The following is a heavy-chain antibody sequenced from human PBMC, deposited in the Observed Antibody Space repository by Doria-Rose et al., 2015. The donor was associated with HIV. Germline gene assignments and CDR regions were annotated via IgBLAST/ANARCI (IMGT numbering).Heavy chain of an antibody. J-gene: IGHJ4*02. V-gene: IGHV2-26*01. D-gene: IGHD6-13*01. CDR1: GVSLSSPGMG. CDR2: IFSDDER. Sequence: QVQLVQSGPVLVKPTETLTLTCTVSGVSLSSPGMGVGWIRQPPGKALEWLANIFSDDERSYKTSPKSRLTISRGTSKSQVVLTMTDMDPVDTATYYCARIKSSRWYHKYYFDFWGQGTLVIVSA. CDR3: ARIKSSRWYHKYYFDF.